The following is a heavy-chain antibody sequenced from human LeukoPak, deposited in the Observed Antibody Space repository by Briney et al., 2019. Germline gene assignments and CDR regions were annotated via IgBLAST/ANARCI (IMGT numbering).Heavy chain of an antibody. Sequence: GGSLRLFCAVSGFTFSSYAMSWVRQAPGKGLEWVSAISSSGGSTYYADSVKGRFTISRDNSKNTLYLQMNSLRAEDTAVYYCAKYGKSGSYYFFDYWGQGTLVTVSS. V-gene: IGHV3-23*01. CDR3: AKYGKSGSYYFFDY. D-gene: IGHD1-26*01. CDR1: GFTFSSYA. J-gene: IGHJ4*02. CDR2: ISSSGGST.